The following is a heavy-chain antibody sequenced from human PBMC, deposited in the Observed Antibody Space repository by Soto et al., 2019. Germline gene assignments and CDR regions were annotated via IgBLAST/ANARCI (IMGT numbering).Heavy chain of an antibody. J-gene: IGHJ5*02. Sequence: RASVKVSCKASGYTFTSYGISWVRQAPGQGLEWMGWISAYNGNTNYAQKLQGRVTMTTDTSTSTAYMELRSLRSDDTAVYYCARGGYCISTSCYALDNWFDPWGQGTLVTVSS. CDR3: ARGGYCISTSCYALDNWFDP. CDR2: ISAYNGNT. V-gene: IGHV1-18*01. CDR1: GYTFTSYG. D-gene: IGHD2-2*03.